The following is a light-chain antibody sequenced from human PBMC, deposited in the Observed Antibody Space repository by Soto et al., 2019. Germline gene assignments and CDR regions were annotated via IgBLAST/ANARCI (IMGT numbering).Light chain of an antibody. CDR2: GSS. CDR1: QSINNH. J-gene: IGKJ5*01. V-gene: IGKV1-39*01. CDR3: QQSFTAPIT. Sequence: DIQMTPSPSSLSASVGDRVTVTCRTSQSINNHLNWYQQKPGEAPKLLIYGSSSLHYGVPSRFSGSGSGSAFTLTISSLQPEDSATYYCQQSFTAPITFGQGTRLEIK.